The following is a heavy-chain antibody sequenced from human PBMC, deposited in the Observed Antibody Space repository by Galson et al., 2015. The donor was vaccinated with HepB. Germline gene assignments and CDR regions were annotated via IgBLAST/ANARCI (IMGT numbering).Heavy chain of an antibody. D-gene: IGHD3-10*01. J-gene: IGHJ4*02. Sequence: SVKVSCKASGYTFSNYAVDWVRQAPGQGLEWMGWINTNTGNPTYAQGFTGRFVFSLDTSVSTAYLQISSLKAEDTAVYYCARAEVLLWFGESIAHFDYWGQGTLVTVSS. CDR2: INTNTGNP. V-gene: IGHV7-4-1*02. CDR1: GYTFSNYA. CDR3: ARAEVLLWFGESIAHFDY.